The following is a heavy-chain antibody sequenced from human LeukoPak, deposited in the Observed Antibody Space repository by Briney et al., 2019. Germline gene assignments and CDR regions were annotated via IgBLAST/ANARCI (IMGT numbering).Heavy chain of an antibody. CDR2: IYWDDDK. V-gene: IGHV2-5*02. Sequence: SGPTLVNPTQTLTLTCTFSGFSLSTSGVGVGWIRQPSGKALEWLALIYWDDDKRYSPSLKSRLTITKDTSKNQVVLTMTNMDPVDTATYYCAHRPIAVAGTLFQHWGQGTLVTVSS. CDR3: AHRPIAVAGTLFQH. J-gene: IGHJ1*01. CDR1: GFSLSTSGVG. D-gene: IGHD6-19*01.